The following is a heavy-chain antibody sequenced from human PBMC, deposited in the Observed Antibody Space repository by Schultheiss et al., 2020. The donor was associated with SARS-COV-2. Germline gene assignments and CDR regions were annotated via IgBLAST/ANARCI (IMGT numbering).Heavy chain of an antibody. D-gene: IGHD4-17*01. CDR2: IYPGDSDT. V-gene: IGHV5-51*01. J-gene: IGHJ4*02. CDR3: ARGAYGDYVDY. CDR1: GYSFTSYW. Sequence: GGSPRLSCKGSGYSFTSYWIGWVRQMPGKGLEWMGIIYPGDSDTRYSPSFQGQVTISADKSISTAYLQWSSLKASDTAMYYCARGAYGDYVDYWGQGTLVTVSS.